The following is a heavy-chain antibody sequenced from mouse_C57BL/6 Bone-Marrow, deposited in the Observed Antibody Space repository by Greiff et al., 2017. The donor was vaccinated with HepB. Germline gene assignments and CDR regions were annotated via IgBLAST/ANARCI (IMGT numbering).Heavy chain of an antibody. D-gene: IGHD2-2*01. V-gene: IGHV1-39*01. CDR1: GYSFTDHN. Sequence: SEPELVKPGASVKISCKASGYSFTDHNMNWVKQSNGKSLEWIGVINPNYGTTSYNQKFKGKATLPVAQSSSTAYMHLNSLTSEDSAVYYCARGGYDIYAMDYWGQGTSVTVSS. CDR3: ARGGYDIYAMDY. CDR2: INPNYGTT. J-gene: IGHJ4*01.